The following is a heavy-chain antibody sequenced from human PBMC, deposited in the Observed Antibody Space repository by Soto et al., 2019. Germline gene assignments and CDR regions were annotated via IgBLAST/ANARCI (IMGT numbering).Heavy chain of an antibody. CDR3: ARDPKYYYGIVGYFDY. J-gene: IGHJ4*02. D-gene: IGHD3-10*01. V-gene: IGHV3-33*01. CDR1: GFTFSSYG. CDR2: IWYDGSNK. Sequence: PGGSLRLSCAASGFTFSSYGMHWVRQAPGKGLEWVAVIWYDGSNKYYADSVKGRFTISRDNSKNTLYLQMNSLRAEDTAVYYCARDPKYYYGIVGYFDYWGQGTLVTVSS.